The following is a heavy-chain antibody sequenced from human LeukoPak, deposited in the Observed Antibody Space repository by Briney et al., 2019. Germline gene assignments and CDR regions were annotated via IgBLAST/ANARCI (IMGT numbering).Heavy chain of an antibody. CDR2: ISGSGGST. Sequence: GGSLRLSCAASGFTFSSYAMSWVRQAPGKGLEWVSAISGSGGSTYYADSVKGRFTISRDNSKNTLYLQMNSLRAEDTAVYYCAKDPTDSGHYYEGYYFDYWGQGTLVTVSS. CDR3: AKDPTDSGHYYEGYYFDY. V-gene: IGHV3-23*01. J-gene: IGHJ4*02. CDR1: GFTFSSYA. D-gene: IGHD3-22*01.